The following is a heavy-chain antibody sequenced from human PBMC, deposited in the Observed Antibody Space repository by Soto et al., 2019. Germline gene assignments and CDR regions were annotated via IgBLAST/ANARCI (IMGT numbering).Heavy chain of an antibody. D-gene: IGHD5-12*01. V-gene: IGHV4-39*01. CDR2: IYYSGST. J-gene: IGHJ4*02. CDR1: GGSISSSIYY. CDR3: ARLPRYRGYDSHYFDY. Sequence: PSETLSLTCTVSGGSISSSIYYWGGIRQPPGKGLEWIGSIYYSGSTYYNPSLKSRVTISVDTSKNQFSLKLSSVTAADTAVYYCARLPRYRGYDSHYFDYWGQGNLVTVSS.